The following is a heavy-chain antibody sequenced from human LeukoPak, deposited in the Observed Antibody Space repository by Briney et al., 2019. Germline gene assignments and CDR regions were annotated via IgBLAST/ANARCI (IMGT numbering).Heavy chain of an antibody. CDR2: FDPEDGET. V-gene: IGHV1-24*01. CDR1: GYTLTELS. J-gene: IGHJ4*02. D-gene: IGHD3-22*01. Sequence: ASVRVSCKVSGYTLTELSMHWVRQAPGKGLEWMGGFDPEDGETIYAQKFQGRVTMTEDTSTDTAYMELSSLRSEDTAVYYCATALVTMIEGEFDYWGQGTLVTVSS. CDR3: ATALVTMIEGEFDY.